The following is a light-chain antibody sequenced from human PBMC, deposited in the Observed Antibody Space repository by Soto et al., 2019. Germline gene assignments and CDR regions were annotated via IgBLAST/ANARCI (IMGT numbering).Light chain of an antibody. Sequence: EIWLTQSPGTLSLSPWEVATLSCSASQSVSNNYLAWYQQKPGQAPRLLIYGASNRATGIPDRFSGSGSGTDFTLTISRLEPEDFAVYYCQQYGSSPFWTFGQGTKVDI. CDR1: QSVSNNY. V-gene: IGKV3-20*01. CDR3: QQYGSSPFWT. CDR2: GAS. J-gene: IGKJ1*01.